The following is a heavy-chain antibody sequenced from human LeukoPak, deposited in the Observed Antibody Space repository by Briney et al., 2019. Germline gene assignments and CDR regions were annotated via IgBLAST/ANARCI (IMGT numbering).Heavy chain of an antibody. CDR1: GLTFSSYA. V-gene: IGHV3-30*04. Sequence: GGSLRLSCAASGLTFSSYAMHWVRQAPGKGLEWVAVISYDGSNKYYADSVKGRFTISRDNSKNTLYLQMNSLRAEDTAVYYCARDRSYTWYYYYYYMDVWGKGTTVTVSS. CDR3: ARDRSYTWYYYYYYMDV. CDR2: ISYDGSNK. J-gene: IGHJ6*03. D-gene: IGHD3-10*01.